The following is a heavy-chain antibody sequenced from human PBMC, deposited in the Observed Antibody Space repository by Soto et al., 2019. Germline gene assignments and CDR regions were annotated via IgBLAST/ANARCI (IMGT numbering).Heavy chain of an antibody. V-gene: IGHV3-9*01. CDR2: ISWNSGSI. J-gene: IGHJ4*02. Sequence: SLRLSCAASGFTFDDYAMHWVRQAPGKGLEWVSGISWNSGSIGYADSVKGRFTISRDNAKYSLYLQMNSLRAEDTALYYCAKDGIRYCSSTSCYAGYFDYWGQGTLVTVSP. CDR3: AKDGIRYCSSTSCYAGYFDY. D-gene: IGHD2-2*01. CDR1: GFTFDDYA.